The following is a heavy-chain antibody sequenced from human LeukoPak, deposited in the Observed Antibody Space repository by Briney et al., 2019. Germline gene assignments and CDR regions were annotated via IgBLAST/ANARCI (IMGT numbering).Heavy chain of an antibody. J-gene: IGHJ4*02. CDR3: AREEWAVVVPAAGNDY. D-gene: IGHD2-2*01. Sequence: GGSLRLSCAASGFTFSSYWMSWVRQAPGKGLEWVANIKQDGSEKYYVDSVKGRFTISRDNAKNSLYLQMNSLRAEDTAVYYCAREEWAVVVPAAGNDYWGQGTLVAVSS. CDR1: GFTFSSYW. V-gene: IGHV3-7*01. CDR2: IKQDGSEK.